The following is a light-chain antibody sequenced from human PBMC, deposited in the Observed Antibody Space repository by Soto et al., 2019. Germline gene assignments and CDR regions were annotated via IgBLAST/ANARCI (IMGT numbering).Light chain of an antibody. V-gene: IGKV3-11*01. CDR3: QQRSNWPRGT. CDR2: DAS. CDR1: QSVSSY. J-gene: IGKJ4*01. Sequence: EIVLTQSPATLSLSPGERATLSCRASQSVSSYLAWYQQKPGQAPRLLIYDASNRATGIPARFSGSGSGTDFTLTISSLEPEDFALDYCQQRSNWPRGTFGGGTKVEIK.